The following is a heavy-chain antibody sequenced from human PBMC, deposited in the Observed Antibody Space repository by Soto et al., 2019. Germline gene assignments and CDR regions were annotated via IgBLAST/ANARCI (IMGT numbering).Heavy chain of an antibody. Sequence: SVKVSCKTSGFTFSSSAVHWVRQARGHRLQWIGWIDVGSANANYAQMLQERVTISRDMSTSTAYMELSSLRPEDTAVYYCVRSHIVATENWFDPWGQGTLVTV. D-gene: IGHD5-12*01. V-gene: IGHV1-58*01. J-gene: IGHJ5*02. CDR3: VRSHIVATENWFDP. CDR2: IDVGSANA. CDR1: GFTFSSSA.